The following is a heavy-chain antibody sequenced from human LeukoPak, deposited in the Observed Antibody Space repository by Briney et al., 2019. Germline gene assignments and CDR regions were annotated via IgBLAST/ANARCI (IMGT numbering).Heavy chain of an antibody. CDR2: IYTEGTT. D-gene: IGHD3-16*01. CDR3: ASEGD. Sequence: GGSLRLSCAVSGFTVSSKYFSWVRQAPGKGLEWVSVIYTEGTTYYADSVKGRFIISRDNSKNTVYLQMNSLRVEDTAVYYCASEGDWGQGTLVTVSS. J-gene: IGHJ4*02. V-gene: IGHV3-66*02. CDR1: GFTVSSKY.